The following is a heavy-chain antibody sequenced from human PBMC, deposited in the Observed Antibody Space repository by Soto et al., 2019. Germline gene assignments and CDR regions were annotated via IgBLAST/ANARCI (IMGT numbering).Heavy chain of an antibody. CDR2: IIPMFGTA. D-gene: IGHD5-18*01. J-gene: IGHJ4*02. V-gene: IGHV1-69*05. CDR1: GGTFSTYA. CDR3: ASGIQLWLRRINNGYSG. Sequence: QVQLVQSGAEVKKPESSVKVSCKAPGGTFSTYAISWVRQAPGQGLEWMGGIIPMFGTANYAQRFQDRVTLCTXESTNTVYMELSSLRSEDTAVYFCASGIQLWLRRINNGYSGWGQGTLVTVSS.